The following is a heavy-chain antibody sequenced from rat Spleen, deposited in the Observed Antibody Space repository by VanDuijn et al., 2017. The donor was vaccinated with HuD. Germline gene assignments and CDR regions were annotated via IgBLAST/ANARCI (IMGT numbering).Heavy chain of an antibody. J-gene: IGHJ4*01. Sequence: QVQLKESGPGLVQPSQTLSLTCTVSGFSLTSYNVHWVRQPTGKGLEWMGIIWTGGSTDYNSVLKSRLSISRDASKSQVFLKMDSLQTEDTATYYCARSVMYTTDYYYVRVMDAWGQGASVTVSS. CDR1: GFSLTSYN. CDR3: ARSVMYTTDYYYVRVMDA. D-gene: IGHD1-6*01. CDR2: IWTGGST. V-gene: IGHV2-30*01.